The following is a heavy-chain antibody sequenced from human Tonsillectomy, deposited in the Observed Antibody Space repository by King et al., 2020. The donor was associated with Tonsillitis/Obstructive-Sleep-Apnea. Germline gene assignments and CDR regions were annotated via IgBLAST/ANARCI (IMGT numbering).Heavy chain of an antibody. CDR2: IGTAGDT. V-gene: IGHV3-13*04. CDR3: ARGGDYGNNDAFDI. D-gene: IGHD4-17*01. J-gene: IGHJ3*02. CDR1: GCTFSSYD. Sequence: VQLVESGGGLVQPGGSLRLSCAASGCTFSSYDMHWVRQATGKGLEWVSAIGTAGDTYHPGSVKGRFTISRENAKNSLYLQMNSLRAGDTAVYYCARGGDYGNNDAFDIWGQGTMVTVSS.